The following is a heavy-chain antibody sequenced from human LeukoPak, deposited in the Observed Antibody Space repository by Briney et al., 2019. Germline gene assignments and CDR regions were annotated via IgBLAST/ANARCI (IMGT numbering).Heavy chain of an antibody. D-gene: IGHD3/OR15-3a*01. CDR2: IYSGGIT. V-gene: IGHV3-53*01. CDR1: GFSVISNY. J-gene: IGHJ4*02. CDR3: ARIHWTGYYFPHLDY. Sequence: GGSLRLSCAASGFSVISNYRSWGRQVPGEGLEWVSVIYSGGITHYADSVKGRFTISRDKSKNTLYLQMNSVGAEDTAVYYCARIHWTGYYFPHLDYWGQGTLATVSS.